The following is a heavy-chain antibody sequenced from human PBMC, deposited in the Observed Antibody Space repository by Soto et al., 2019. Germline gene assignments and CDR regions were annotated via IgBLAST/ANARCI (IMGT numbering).Heavy chain of an antibody. Sequence: QVQLVESGGGVVQPGRSLRLSCAASGFTFSSYGMHWVRQAPGKGLEWVAVISYDGSNKYYADSVKGRFTISRDNSKNTLYLQMNSLRAEDTAVYYCAKAGYQRLSYFDYWGQGTLVTVSS. V-gene: IGHV3-30*18. CDR3: AKAGYQRLSYFDY. J-gene: IGHJ4*02. D-gene: IGHD2-2*01. CDR2: ISYDGSNK. CDR1: GFTFSSYG.